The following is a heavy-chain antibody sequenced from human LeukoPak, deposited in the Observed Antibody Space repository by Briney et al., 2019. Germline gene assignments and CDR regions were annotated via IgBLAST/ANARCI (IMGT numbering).Heavy chain of an antibody. J-gene: IGHJ4*02. CDR3: ARPHIAAAGGYFDY. Sequence: SETLSLTCTVSGGSIRSSYYYWGWIRQPPGKGLEWIGSIYDSGSTYYNPSLKSRVTISVDTSKNQFSLKLNSVTATDTAVYYCARPHIAAAGGYFDYWGQGTLVTVSS. D-gene: IGHD6-13*01. V-gene: IGHV4-39*01. CDR2: IYDSGST. CDR1: GGSIRSSYYY.